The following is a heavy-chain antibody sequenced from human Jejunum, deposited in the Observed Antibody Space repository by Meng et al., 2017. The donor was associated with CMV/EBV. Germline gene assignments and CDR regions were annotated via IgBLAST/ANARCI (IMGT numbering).Heavy chain of an antibody. CDR2: INQNENEQ. CDR3: ARWHYYGSGSYAFDI. J-gene: IGHJ3*02. CDR1: FTFSGYW. Sequence: FTFSGYWMSWVRQAPGKVLEWVANINQNENEQYYVDSVTGRFTISRDNAKNSLYLQMNSLRAEDTAVYYCARWHYYGSGSYAFDIWGQGTMVTVSS. V-gene: IGHV3-7*01. D-gene: IGHD3-10*01.